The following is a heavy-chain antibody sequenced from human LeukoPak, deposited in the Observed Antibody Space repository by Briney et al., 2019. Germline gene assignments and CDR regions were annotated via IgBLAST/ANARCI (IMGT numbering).Heavy chain of an antibody. CDR1: GFTYSNYA. CDR2: VSGSGGST. V-gene: IGHV3-23*01. Sequence: AGGSLRLSCAVSGFTYSNYAMTWVRQAPGKGLEWVSSVSGSGGSTYYADSVKGRFTISRDNSKNTLYLQMNSLRAEDTAVYYCAKVPDLITIFGVVIPMRFDYWGQGTLVTVSS. J-gene: IGHJ4*02. D-gene: IGHD3-3*01. CDR3: AKVPDLITIFGVVIPMRFDY.